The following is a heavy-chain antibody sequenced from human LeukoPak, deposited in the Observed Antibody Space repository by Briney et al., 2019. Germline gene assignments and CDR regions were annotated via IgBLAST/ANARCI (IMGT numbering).Heavy chain of an antibody. J-gene: IGHJ3*02. V-gene: IGHV4-59*12. CDR2: IYYSGST. D-gene: IGHD3-3*01. CDR1: GGSISSDY. CDR3: ERVPILHTAFDI. Sequence: SETLSLTCTVSGGSISSDYWSWLRQPPGKGLEWIGYIYYSGSTNYNPSLKSRVTISVDTSKNQYSLKLSSVTAADTAVYYCERVPILHTAFDIWGQGTMVTVSS.